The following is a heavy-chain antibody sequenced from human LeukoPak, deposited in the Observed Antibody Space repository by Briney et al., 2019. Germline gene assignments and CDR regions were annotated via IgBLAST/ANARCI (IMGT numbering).Heavy chain of an antibody. V-gene: IGHV1-18*01. D-gene: IGHD1-26*01. J-gene: IGHJ3*02. CDR2: ISAYNGNT. Sequence: ASVKVSCKASGYTFTSYGMHWVRQAPGQGLEWMGWISAYNGNTNYAQKLQGRVTMTTHTSTSTAYMALRSLRSRDTTVCYSARDTRWEPCAFAICGQRKMVTVSS. CDR1: GYTFTSYG. CDR3: ARDTRWEPCAFAI.